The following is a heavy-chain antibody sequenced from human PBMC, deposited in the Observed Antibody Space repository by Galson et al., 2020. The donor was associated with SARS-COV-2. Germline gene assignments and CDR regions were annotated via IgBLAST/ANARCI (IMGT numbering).Heavy chain of an antibody. Sequence: SQASETLSLTCAVRGGSFTTGYWAWLRQPPGKGLEWIGEINPHEIAMYNPSLKGRLVLSVDTSKSQISLRLTSVTAADTAVYYCARDSRSGSFPDDFDIWGQGTVVTVSS. V-gene: IGHV4-34*01. D-gene: IGHD3-10*01. CDR2: INPHEIA. J-gene: IGHJ3*02. CDR3: ARDSRSGSFPDDFDI. CDR1: GGSFTTGY.